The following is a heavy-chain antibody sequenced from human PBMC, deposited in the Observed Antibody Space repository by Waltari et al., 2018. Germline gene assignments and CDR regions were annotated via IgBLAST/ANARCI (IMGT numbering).Heavy chain of an antibody. V-gene: IGHV2-5*01. Sequence: QITLKESGPTLVKHTQTLTLTCTFSGFSLSTSGVGVGWMRQPPGKALEWLALIYWNDTKRYSPSLKTRLTITKDTSKNQVVLTMTNMDPVDTATYYCAPSALPPVEGADFDYWGQGTLVTFSS. CDR3: APSALPPVEGADFDY. D-gene: IGHD2-15*01. J-gene: IGHJ4*02. CDR2: IYWNDTK. CDR1: GFSLSTSGVG.